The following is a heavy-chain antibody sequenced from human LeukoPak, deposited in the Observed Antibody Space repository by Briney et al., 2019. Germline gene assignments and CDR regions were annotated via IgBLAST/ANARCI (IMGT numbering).Heavy chain of an antibody. CDR3: ARDRYSGSYPFDY. J-gene: IGHJ4*02. V-gene: IGHV1-69*05. CDR1: GGTFSSYA. D-gene: IGHD1-26*01. CDR2: IIPIFGTA. Sequence: SVKVSCKASGGTFSSYAISWVRQAPGQGLEWMGRIIPIFGTANYAQKFQGRVTITTDESTSTAYMELSSLRSEDTAVYYCARDRYSGSYPFDYWGQGTLVTVSS.